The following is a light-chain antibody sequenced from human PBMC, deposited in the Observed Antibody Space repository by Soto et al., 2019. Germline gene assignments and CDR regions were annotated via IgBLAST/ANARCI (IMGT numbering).Light chain of an antibody. V-gene: IGKV2-30*01. J-gene: IGKJ1*01. CDR3: MQGTHWPLT. CDR1: RSLVYSDGNTY. CDR2: KVS. Sequence: DVVMTQSPLSLPVTLGQPASISCRSSRSLVYSDGNTYLSWFQQRPGQSPRRLIYKVSDRDSGVPDRFSGSVSGTDFTLKISRVEAEDVGVYYCMQGTHWPLTFGQGAKVEIK.